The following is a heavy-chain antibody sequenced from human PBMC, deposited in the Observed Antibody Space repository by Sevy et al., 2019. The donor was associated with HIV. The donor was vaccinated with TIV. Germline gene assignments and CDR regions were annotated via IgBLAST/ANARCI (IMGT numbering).Heavy chain of an antibody. V-gene: IGHV4-4*07. J-gene: IGHJ6*03. CDR2: IYTSGST. Sequence: SETLSLTCTVSGGSISSYYWSWIRQPAGKGLEWIGRIYTSGSTNYNPSLKSRVTMSVDTSKNQFSLKLSSVTAADTAVHYCARDTGPSIAARRGYYYYYMDVWGKGTTVTVSS. CDR3: ARDTGPSIAARRGYYYYYMDV. CDR1: GGSISSYY. D-gene: IGHD6-6*01.